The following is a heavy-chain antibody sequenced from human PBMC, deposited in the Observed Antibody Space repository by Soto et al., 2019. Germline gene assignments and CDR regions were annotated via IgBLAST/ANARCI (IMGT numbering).Heavy chain of an antibody. CDR1: GDSVSSNSAA. V-gene: IGHV6-1*01. CDR2: TYYRSKWYN. CDR3: ARERSSSSSQRGFENHNWFDP. J-gene: IGHJ5*02. D-gene: IGHD6-6*01. Sequence: SQTLSLTCAISGDSVSSNSAAWNWIRQSPSRGLEWLGRTYYRSKWYNDYAVSVKSRITINPDTSKNQFSLQLNSVTPEDTAVYYCARERSSSSSQRGFENHNWFDPWGQGTLVTVSS.